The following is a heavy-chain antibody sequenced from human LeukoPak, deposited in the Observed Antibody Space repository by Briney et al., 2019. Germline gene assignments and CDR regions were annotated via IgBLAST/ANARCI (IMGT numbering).Heavy chain of an antibody. CDR3: ARGSDSSKLDY. CDR1: GFTFSSYW. V-gene: IGHV3-7*04. Sequence: GGSLRLSCAASGFTFSSYWMSWVRQAPGKGLEWVANINQDGSQRYYVDSVEGRFTFSRDNAKNSLYLQMNSLRDEDMAVYYCARGSDSSKLDYWGQGTLVTVFS. CDR2: INQDGSQR. D-gene: IGHD6-13*01. J-gene: IGHJ4*02.